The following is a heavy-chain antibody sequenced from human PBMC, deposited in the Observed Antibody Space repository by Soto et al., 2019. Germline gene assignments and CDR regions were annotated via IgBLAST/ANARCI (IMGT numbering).Heavy chain of an antibody. CDR3: AKDPDYDILTGQMGFDY. V-gene: IGHV3-23*01. Sequence: GGSLRLSCVASGFTFSGCWMHWVRQAPGKGLEWVSAIGGSGGSTYYADSVKGRFTISRDNSKNTLYLQMNSLRAEDTAVYYCAKDPDYDILTGQMGFDYWGQGTLVTVSS. D-gene: IGHD3-9*01. CDR2: IGGSGGST. CDR1: GFTFSGCW. J-gene: IGHJ4*02.